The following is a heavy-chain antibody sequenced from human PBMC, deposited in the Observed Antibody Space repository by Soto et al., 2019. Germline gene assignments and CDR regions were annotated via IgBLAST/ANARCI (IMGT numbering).Heavy chain of an antibody. CDR3: TTYLLGGDAFDI. V-gene: IGHV3-15*01. Sequence: GGSLRLSCAASGFTFSNAWMSWVRQAPGKGLEWVGRIKSKTDGGTTDYAAPVKGRFTISRDDSKNTLYLQMNSLKTEDTAVYYCTTYLLGGDAFDIWGQGTMVTVSS. CDR2: IKSKTDGGTT. D-gene: IGHD1-26*01. CDR1: GFTFSNAW. J-gene: IGHJ3*02.